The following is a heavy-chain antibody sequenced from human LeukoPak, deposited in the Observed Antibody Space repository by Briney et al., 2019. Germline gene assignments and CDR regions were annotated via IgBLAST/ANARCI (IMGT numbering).Heavy chain of an antibody. Sequence: PGGSLRLSCTASGFTFSSYEMNWVRQAPGKGLEWVSYISSSGSIIYYADSVKGRFTISRDNATNSLYLQRNSLRAEDTAVYYCARSRNYDYWSGYYYYYYSMYVCGQGTTLTVSS. CDR2: ISSSGSII. D-gene: IGHD3-3*01. J-gene: IGHJ6*02. V-gene: IGHV3-48*03. CDR3: ARSRNYDYWSGYYYYYYSMYV. CDR1: GFTFSSYE.